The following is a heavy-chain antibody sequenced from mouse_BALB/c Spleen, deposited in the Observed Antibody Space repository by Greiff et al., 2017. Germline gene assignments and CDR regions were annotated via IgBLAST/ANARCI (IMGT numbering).Heavy chain of an antibody. CDR3: AAGNYHAMDY. D-gene: IGHD2-1*01. J-gene: IGHJ4*01. CDR1: GYSITSDYA. V-gene: IGHV3-2*02. CDR2: ISYSGST. Sequence: DVQLQESGPGLVKPSQSLSLTCTVTGYSITSDYAWNWIRQFPGNKLEWMGYISYSGSTSYNPSLKSRISITRDTSKNQFFLQLNSVTTEDTATYYCAAGNYHAMDYWGQGTSVTVSS.